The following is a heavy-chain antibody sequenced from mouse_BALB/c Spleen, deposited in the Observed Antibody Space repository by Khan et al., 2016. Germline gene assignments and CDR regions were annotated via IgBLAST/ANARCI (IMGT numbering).Heavy chain of an antibody. CDR3: MRYYDGFDY. Sequence: EVQLLETGGGLVQPGESRGLSCEGSVFTFSGFWMSWVRQTPGKTLEWIGDINSDGSAINYAPSIKDRFTIFRDNDKNTLYLQMTNVRSEDTATYFCMRYYDGFDYWGQGTTLTVSS. J-gene: IGHJ2*01. CDR2: INSDGSAI. CDR1: VFTFSGFW. D-gene: IGHD2-3*01. V-gene: IGHV11-2*02.